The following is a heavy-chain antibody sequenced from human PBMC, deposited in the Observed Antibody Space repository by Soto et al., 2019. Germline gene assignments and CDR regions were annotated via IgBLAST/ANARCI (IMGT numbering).Heavy chain of an antibody. Sequence: PSETLSLTCSVSGDSIGSYYWSWIRQPPGKGLEWIGYIYYSGSTNYNPSLKSRVTISVDTSKNQFSLKLSSVTAADTAVYYCARRDSSSWYENWFDPWGQGTLVTVSS. CDR2: IYYSGST. D-gene: IGHD6-13*01. V-gene: IGHV4-59*08. J-gene: IGHJ5*02. CDR3: ARRDSSSWYENWFDP. CDR1: GDSIGSYY.